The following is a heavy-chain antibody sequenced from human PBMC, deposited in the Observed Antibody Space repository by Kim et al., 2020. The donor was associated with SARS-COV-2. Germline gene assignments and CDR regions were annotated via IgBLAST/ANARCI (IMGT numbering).Heavy chain of an antibody. D-gene: IGHD3-10*01. V-gene: IGHV4-39*07. CDR2: IYYTGST. CDR3: ARGLWFGDNVLGEFDY. CDR1: GGSVSSSSSY. Sequence: SETLSLTCSVSGGSVSSSSSYWGWIRQPPGKGLEWIGTIYYTGSTYYNPSLKSRVSMSVDASKSQFSLKLTSVTAADTAVYYCARGLWFGDNVLGEFDYWGQGTLVTVSS. J-gene: IGHJ4*02.